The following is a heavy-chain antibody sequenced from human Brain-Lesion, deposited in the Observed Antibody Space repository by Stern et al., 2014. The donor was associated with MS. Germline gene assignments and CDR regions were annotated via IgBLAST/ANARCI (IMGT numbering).Heavy chain of an antibody. CDR2: IFNSGST. CDR3: ARGRVVPGFQYYATDV. V-gene: IGHV4-61*02. Sequence: QLQLQESGPGLVKPSQTLSLSCTVSGGSISSGGYYWSWIRQPAGKGLEWIGRIFNSGSTSYNPSLKSRFPISIDPSKTQFSLRLNSMTAADTAVYYCARGRVVPGFQYYATDVWGQGTTVIVSS. CDR1: GGSISSGGYY. D-gene: IGHD2-2*01. J-gene: IGHJ6*02.